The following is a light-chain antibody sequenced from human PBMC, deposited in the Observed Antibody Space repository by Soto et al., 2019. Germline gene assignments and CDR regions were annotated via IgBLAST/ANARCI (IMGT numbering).Light chain of an antibody. Sequence: IVLTQSPATLSLSPGERATLSCRASQTVSGSYLAWYQHKPGQAPRLLIYGEFSRATGIPDRFSGSVSGTDLTLTISRLEPEDFAVYYCQHYGSSPEWTFGQGTKVDIK. CDR1: QTVSGSY. CDR2: GEF. J-gene: IGKJ1*01. V-gene: IGKV3-20*01. CDR3: QHYGSSPEWT.